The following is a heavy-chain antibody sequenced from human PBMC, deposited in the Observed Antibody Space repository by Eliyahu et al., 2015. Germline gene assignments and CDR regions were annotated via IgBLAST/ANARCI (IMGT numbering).Heavy chain of an antibody. CDR3: ARDGASRITIFRYYMDV. V-gene: IGHV3-30*01. CDR1: GFTFXXNA. J-gene: IGHJ6*03. CDR2: ISYDGSRK. D-gene: IGHD3-3*01. Sequence: QVQLVESGGGVIQPGXSLRLSXAAPGFTFXXNAMHWXRQAPGKGLEWVAAISYDGSRKYYADSVKGRFTISRDNSKNTLFLQMDSLRAEDTAVYYCARDGASRITIFRYYMDVWGKGTTVTVSS.